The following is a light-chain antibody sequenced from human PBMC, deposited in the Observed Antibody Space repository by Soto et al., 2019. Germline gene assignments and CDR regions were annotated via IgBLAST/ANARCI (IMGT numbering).Light chain of an antibody. CDR3: SSYTSSSTHH. Sequence: QSVLTQPASVSGSPGQSITISCTGTSSDVGGYNYVSWYQQHPGKAPKLMIYEVSNRPSGVSNRFSGSKSGNTASLTISGLQAEDEADYYCSSYTSSSTHHFGTGTKVTVL. CDR1: SSDVGGYNY. V-gene: IGLV2-14*01. CDR2: EVS. J-gene: IGLJ1*01.